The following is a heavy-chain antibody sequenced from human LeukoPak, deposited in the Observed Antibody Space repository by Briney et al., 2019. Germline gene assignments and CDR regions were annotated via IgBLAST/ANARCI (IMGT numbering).Heavy chain of an antibody. CDR3: ARGPSYSSGWYGGRNWFDP. D-gene: IGHD6-19*01. CDR1: GFTFSSYS. Sequence: GGSLRLSCAASGFTFSSYSMNWVRQAPGKGPEWVSSISSSSSYIYYADSVKGRFTISRDNAKNSLYLQMNSLRAEDTAVYYCARGPSYSSGWYGGRNWFDPWGQGTLVTVSS. CDR2: ISSSSSYI. J-gene: IGHJ5*02. V-gene: IGHV3-21*01.